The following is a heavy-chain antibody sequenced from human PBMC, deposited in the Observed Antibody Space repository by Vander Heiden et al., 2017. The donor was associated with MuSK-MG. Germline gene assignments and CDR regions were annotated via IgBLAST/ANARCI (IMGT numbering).Heavy chain of an antibody. V-gene: IGHV2-5*02. CDR3: THSLSPDNYFDY. Sequence: QITLKESGPTLVKPTQTLTLTCTFSGFSLSTSGVGVGWTRQPPGKALEWIALIYWDDDKRYSPSLKSRLTITKDTSKKQVVLTMTNMHPVDTATYYCTHSLSPDNYFDYWGQGTLVTVSS. J-gene: IGHJ4*02. CDR2: IYWDDDK. CDR1: GFSLSTSGVG.